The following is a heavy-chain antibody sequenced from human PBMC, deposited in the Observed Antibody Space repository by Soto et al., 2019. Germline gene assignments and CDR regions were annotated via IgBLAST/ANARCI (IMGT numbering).Heavy chain of an antibody. CDR1: GFTFNNYG. V-gene: IGHV3-33*01. CDR3: ARLYRTPRRGYSYGYIDY. Sequence: PGGSLRLSCAASGFTFNNYGIHWVRQAPGKGLEWVAVIWYDGSNENYADSVKGRFTISRDNAKNSLYLQMNSLRAEDTAVYYCARLYRTPRRGYSYGYIDYWGQGTLVTVSS. J-gene: IGHJ4*02. CDR2: IWYDGSNE. D-gene: IGHD5-18*01.